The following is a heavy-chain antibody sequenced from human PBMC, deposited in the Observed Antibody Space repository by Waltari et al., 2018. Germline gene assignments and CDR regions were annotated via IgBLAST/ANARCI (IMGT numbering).Heavy chain of an antibody. CDR3: VRGGGTYGDWDY. CDR2: MNGDGRNT. V-gene: IGHV3-74*01. D-gene: IGHD4-17*01. CDR1: GFTFSGYL. J-gene: IGHJ4*02. Sequence: EVPLVESGGGLVQPGGSLRLSCAASGFTFSGYLRHWVRQAPGKGLVWVSRMNGDGRNTNYADSVKGRFTISRDNAKNTLYLQMNSLRAEDTAVYYCVRGGGTYGDWDYWGLGTLVTVSS.